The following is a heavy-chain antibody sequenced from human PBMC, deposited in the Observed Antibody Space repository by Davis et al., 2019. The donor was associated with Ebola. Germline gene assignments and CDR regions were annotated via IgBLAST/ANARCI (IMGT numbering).Heavy chain of an antibody. Sequence: MPSETLSLTCPVSGGSISSSSHYWGWIRQPPGKGLEWIGNIYYSGSTYYNPSLKSRIAMSVDTSKNQFSLKLSSATAADTAVYYCARPVGVYYHYFDYWGQGTLVTVSS. D-gene: IGHD1-26*01. J-gene: IGHJ4*02. V-gene: IGHV4-39*01. CDR3: ARPVGVYYHYFDY. CDR1: GGSISSSSHY. CDR2: IYYSGST.